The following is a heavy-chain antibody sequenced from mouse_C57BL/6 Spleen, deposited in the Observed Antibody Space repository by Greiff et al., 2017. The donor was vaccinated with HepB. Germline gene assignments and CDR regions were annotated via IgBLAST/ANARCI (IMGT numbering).Heavy chain of an antibody. CDR3: ARVDEGGFAY. J-gene: IGHJ3*01. Sequence: EVQLVESEGGLVQPGSSMKLSCTASGFTFSDYYMAWVRQVPEKGLEWVANINYDGSSTYYLDSLKSRFIISRDNAKNILYLQMSSLKSEDTATYYCARVDEGGFAYWGQGTLVTVSA. CDR1: GFTFSDYY. V-gene: IGHV5-16*01. CDR2: INYDGSST.